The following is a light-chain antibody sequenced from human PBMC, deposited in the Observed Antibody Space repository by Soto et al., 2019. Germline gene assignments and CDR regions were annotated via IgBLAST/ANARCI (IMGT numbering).Light chain of an antibody. CDR2: DVS. V-gene: IGLV2-14*03. CDR3: SSYTTSNTRQIV. J-gene: IGLJ1*01. Sequence: QSVLTQPASVSGSPGQSITISCTGTSSDVGGYNYVSWYQHPPGKAPKLIIYDVSNRPSGVSYRFSGSKSGNTASLTTSGLQPEDEADYYCSSYTTSNTRQIVFGTGTKVTVL. CDR1: SSDVGGYNY.